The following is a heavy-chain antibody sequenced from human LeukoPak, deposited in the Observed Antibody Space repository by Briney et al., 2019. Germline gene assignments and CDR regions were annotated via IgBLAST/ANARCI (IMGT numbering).Heavy chain of an antibody. CDR2: ISSSGKSI. CDR3: ARGGSAASTNWFDS. Sequence: GGSLGLSCAASEFSFGIYEMNWVRQTPGKGLEWLSYISSSGKSIYYADSVKGRFTISRDNAKNSVYLQMNSLRVEDTAVYYCARGGSAASTNWFDSWGQGTLVTVSS. V-gene: IGHV3-48*03. J-gene: IGHJ5*01. CDR1: EFSFGIYE. D-gene: IGHD1-26*01.